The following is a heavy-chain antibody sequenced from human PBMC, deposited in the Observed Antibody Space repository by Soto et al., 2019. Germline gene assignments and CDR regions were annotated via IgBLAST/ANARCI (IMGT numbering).Heavy chain of an antibody. Sequence: QVQLVESGGGVVQPGRSLRLSCAASGFTCSSYAMHRVRRAPGKGLEWVAVISYDGSNKYYADSVKGRFTISRDNSKNTLYLQMNSLRAEDTAVYYCARAGCDGGSCYTLVGLRYGMDVWGQGTTVTVSS. D-gene: IGHD2-15*01. CDR3: ARAGCDGGSCYTLVGLRYGMDV. CDR1: GFTCSSYA. J-gene: IGHJ6*02. V-gene: IGHV3-30-3*01. CDR2: ISYDGSNK.